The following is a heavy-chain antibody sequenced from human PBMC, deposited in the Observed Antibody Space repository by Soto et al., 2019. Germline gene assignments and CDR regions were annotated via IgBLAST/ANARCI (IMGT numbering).Heavy chain of an antibody. CDR2: IYYSGST. D-gene: IGHD3-9*01. J-gene: IGHJ4*02. Sequence: AFQMPSLPQTVFWGSSVGLGCYRSFNRQHPGKGLEWIGYIYYSGSTYYNPSLKSRVTISVDTSKNQFSLKLSSVTAADTAVYYCARVLDSVAPDYWGQGTLVTVSS. CDR3: ARVLDSVAPDY. CDR1: WGSSVGLGCY. V-gene: IGHV4-31*02.